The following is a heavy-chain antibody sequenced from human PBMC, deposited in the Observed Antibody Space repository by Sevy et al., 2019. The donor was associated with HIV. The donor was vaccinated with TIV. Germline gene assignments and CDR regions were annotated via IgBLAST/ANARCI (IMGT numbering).Heavy chain of an antibody. CDR2: IYGSGGAT. Sequence: GGSLRLSCKPSGFTFITYAMNWVRQAPGKGLEWVSTIYGSGGATYYADSVKGRFTISRDNSKNTLYLQMNSLRTEDSAVYYCAGGRYDSSGSLDAFDIWGQGTMVTVSS. J-gene: IGHJ3*02. D-gene: IGHD3-22*01. CDR1: GFTFITYA. V-gene: IGHV3-23*01. CDR3: AGGRYDSSGSLDAFDI.